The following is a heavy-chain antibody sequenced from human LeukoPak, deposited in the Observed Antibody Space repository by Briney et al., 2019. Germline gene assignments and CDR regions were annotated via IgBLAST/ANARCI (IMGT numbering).Heavy chain of an antibody. CDR1: GGSISSGGYS. CDR3: AREVRLTEMATITYYFDY. J-gene: IGHJ4*02. CDR2: IYYSGST. V-gene: IGHV4-31*11. Sequence: SETLSPTCAVSGGSISSGGYSWSWIRQHPGKGLEWIGYIYYSGSTYYNPSLKSRVTISVDTSKNQFSLKLSSVTAADTAVYYCAREVRLTEMATITYYFDYWGQGTLVTVSS. D-gene: IGHD5-24*01.